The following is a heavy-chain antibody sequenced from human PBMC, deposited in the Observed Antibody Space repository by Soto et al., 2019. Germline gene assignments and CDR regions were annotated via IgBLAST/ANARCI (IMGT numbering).Heavy chain of an antibody. D-gene: IGHD3-3*01. CDR1: GGSISSGDYY. CDR2: IYYSGST. J-gene: IGHJ4*02. Sequence: SETLSLTCTVSGGSISSGDYYWSWIRQPPGKGLEWIGYIYYSGSTYYNPSLKSRATISVDTSKNQLSLKLSSVTAVDTAVYYCARGRKDYDFGHWGQGTLVTVSS. CDR3: ARGRKDYDFGH. V-gene: IGHV4-30-4*01.